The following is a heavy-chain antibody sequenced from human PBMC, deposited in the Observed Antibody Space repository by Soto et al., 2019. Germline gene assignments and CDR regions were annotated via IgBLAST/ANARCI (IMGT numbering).Heavy chain of an antibody. CDR1: GYTFTSYD. J-gene: IGHJ3*02. CDR3: AREQQLVQNAFDI. CDR2: MNPNSGNT. D-gene: IGHD6-13*01. Sequence: ASVKVSCKASGYTFTSYDINWVRQATGQGLEWMGWMNPNSGNTGYAQKFQGRVTMTRNTSISTAYMELSSLRSEDTAVYYCAREQQLVQNAFDIWGQGTMVTVSS. V-gene: IGHV1-8*01.